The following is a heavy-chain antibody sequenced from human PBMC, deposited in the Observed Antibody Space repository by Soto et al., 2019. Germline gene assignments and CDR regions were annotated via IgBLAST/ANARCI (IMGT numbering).Heavy chain of an antibody. V-gene: IGHV1-18*01. CDR3: ARHDHRLLDHLDY. J-gene: IGHJ4*02. CDR2: ISAYNGNT. Sequence: GASVKVSCKAPGYTITSDRISWVRQAPGQGLEWMGWISAYNGNTNYAQKLQGRVTMTTDTSTSTAYMELRSLRSDDTAVYYCARHDHRLLDHLDYWGQGTLVTVSS. CDR1: GYTITSDR. D-gene: IGHD2-15*01.